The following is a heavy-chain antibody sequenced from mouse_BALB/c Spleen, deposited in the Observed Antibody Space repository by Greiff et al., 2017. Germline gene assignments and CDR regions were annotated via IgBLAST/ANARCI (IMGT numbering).Heavy chain of an antibody. CDR1: GFNIKDTY. V-gene: IGHV14-3*02. D-gene: IGHD1-1*01. CDR3: AGEKIYYGSSYWYFDV. CDR2: IDPANGNT. Sequence: EVQLQQSGAELVKPGASVKLSCTASGFNIKDTYMHWVKQRPEQGLEWIGRIDPANGNTKYDPKFQGKATITADTSSNTAYLQLSSLTSEDTAVYYCAGEKIYYGSSYWYFDVWGAGTTVTVSS. J-gene: IGHJ1*01.